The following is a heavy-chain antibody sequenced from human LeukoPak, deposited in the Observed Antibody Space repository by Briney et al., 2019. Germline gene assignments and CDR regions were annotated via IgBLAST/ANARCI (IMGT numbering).Heavy chain of an antibody. Sequence: GGSLRLSCTTSGFIFNNYGMAWVRQALGKGLEWVSSMSGGGSNAQYADSVKGRLTISRDSKNTLYLDMDSLRADDTAVYFCAKRGGYDYGSHFASWGQGVLVTVSS. CDR2: MSGGGSNA. J-gene: IGHJ4*02. D-gene: IGHD3-10*01. V-gene: IGHV3-23*01. CDR1: GFIFNNYG. CDR3: AKRGGYDYGSHFAS.